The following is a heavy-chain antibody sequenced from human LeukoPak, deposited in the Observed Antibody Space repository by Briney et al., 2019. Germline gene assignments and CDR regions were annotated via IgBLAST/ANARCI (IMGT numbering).Heavy chain of an antibody. Sequence: PGGSLRLSCAASGFTFSRYYMHWVRQAPGKGLVWVSRINSDGRSTTYADSVRGRFTVSRDNSKNTLYLQMGSLRAEDMAVYYCARALEWELPIDYWGQGTLVTVSS. J-gene: IGHJ4*02. D-gene: IGHD1-26*01. CDR1: GFTFSRYY. V-gene: IGHV3-74*01. CDR3: ARALEWELPIDY. CDR2: INSDGRST.